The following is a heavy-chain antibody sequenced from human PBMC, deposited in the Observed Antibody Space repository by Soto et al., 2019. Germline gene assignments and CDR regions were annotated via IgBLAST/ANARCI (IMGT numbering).Heavy chain of an antibody. CDR3: ARVSGTLERYSDLDY. CDR1: GFIFSSYS. Sequence: EVQLVESGGGLVKPGGSLRLSCAASGFIFSSYSMNWVRQAPGKGLEWVSSISPRSDYIYFADSMRGRFTLSRDNAQNSLYLHMNTLRAADTAVYHCARVSGTLERYSDLDYWGQGTLVTVSS. D-gene: IGHD3-10*01. J-gene: IGHJ4*02. V-gene: IGHV3-21*06. CDR2: ISPRSDYI.